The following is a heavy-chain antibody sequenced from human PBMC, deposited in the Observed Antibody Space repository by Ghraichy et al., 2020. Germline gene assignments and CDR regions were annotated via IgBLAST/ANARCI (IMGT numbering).Heavy chain of an antibody. Sequence: GGSLRLSCAASGFTFSSYGMYWVRQAPGKGLEWVAVISYDGSNKYYADSVKGRFTISRDNSKNTLYLQMNSLRAEDTAVYYCAKDLNEYLDVWGQGTTVTVSS. J-gene: IGHJ6*02. CDR2: ISYDGSNK. D-gene: IGHD6-6*01. V-gene: IGHV3-30*18. CDR1: GFTFSSYG. CDR3: AKDLNEYLDV.